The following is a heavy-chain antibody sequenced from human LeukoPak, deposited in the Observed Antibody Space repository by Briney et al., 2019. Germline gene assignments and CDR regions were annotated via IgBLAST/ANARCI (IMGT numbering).Heavy chain of an antibody. D-gene: IGHD2/OR15-2a*01. Sequence: ASVKVSCRTSGYSFTNYGVSWVRQAPGQGPEWMGWISGENGNTNYAQKFQARFTMTTDTSTGTAYMELRSLRSDDTAVYYCARWGVRGTTTYCFDYWGQGSQVTVSS. CDR1: GYSFTNYG. CDR2: ISGENGNT. J-gene: IGHJ4*02. V-gene: IGHV1-18*04. CDR3: ARWGVRGTTTYCFDY.